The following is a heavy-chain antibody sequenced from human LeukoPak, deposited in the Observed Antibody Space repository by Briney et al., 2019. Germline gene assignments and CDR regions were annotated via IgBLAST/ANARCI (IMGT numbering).Heavy chain of an antibody. V-gene: IGHV3-23*01. CDR3: AKAPSGSYAYYYYMDV. CDR2: ISGSGGST. Sequence: SGGSLILSCAASGFTVSTYATSWVRQAPEKGLEWVSAISGSGGSTYFADSVKGRFTISRDNSKNTLYLQMNSLRAEDTAVYYCAKAPSGSYAYYYYMDVWGKGTTVTISS. D-gene: IGHD1-26*01. J-gene: IGHJ6*03. CDR1: GFTVSTYA.